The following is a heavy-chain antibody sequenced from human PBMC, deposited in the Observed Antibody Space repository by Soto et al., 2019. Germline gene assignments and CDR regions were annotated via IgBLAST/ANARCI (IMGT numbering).Heavy chain of an antibody. Sequence: SETLSLTCTVSGESISSADFYWSWIRQHPGKGLEWIGYMRHSGSTFYNPSLRSRLHISVGTSANQFSLRLTSVTAADTAVYYCARARYGTSASCPGYFQHWGQGTLVTVSS. CDR3: ARARYGTSASCPGYFQH. V-gene: IGHV4-31*03. D-gene: IGHD2-2*01. CDR2: MRHSGST. CDR1: GESISSADFY. J-gene: IGHJ1*01.